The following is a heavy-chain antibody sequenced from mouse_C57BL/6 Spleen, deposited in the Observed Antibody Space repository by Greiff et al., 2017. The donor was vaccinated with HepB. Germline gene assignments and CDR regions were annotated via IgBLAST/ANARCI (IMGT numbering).Heavy chain of an antibody. CDR1: GFSFITYA. Sequence: EADGGLVQPKGSLKLSCAASGFSFITYAMHWVRQAPGKGLEWVARIRSKSSNYATYYADSVKDRFTISRDDSQSMLYLQMNSLKTEDTAMYYCVAGVPNWDFDDWGQGTTLTVSS. J-gene: IGHJ2*01. V-gene: IGHV10-3*01. CDR3: VAGVPNWDFDD. D-gene: IGHD4-1*02. CDR2: IRSKSSNYAT.